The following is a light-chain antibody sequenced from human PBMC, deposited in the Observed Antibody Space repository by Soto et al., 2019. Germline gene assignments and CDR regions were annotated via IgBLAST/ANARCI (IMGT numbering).Light chain of an antibody. CDR2: DVT. CDR3: SSFSSSDTPFV. Sequence: QSVLTQPASVSGSPGQSITISCTGTSNDIGAYDYVAWYQQHPGKAPQLMIYDVTSRPSGVSNRFSGSQSGNTASLTISGLQAEDEAEYYCSSFSSSDTPFVFGAGTKLTV. J-gene: IGLJ1*01. CDR1: SNDIGAYDY. V-gene: IGLV2-14*01.